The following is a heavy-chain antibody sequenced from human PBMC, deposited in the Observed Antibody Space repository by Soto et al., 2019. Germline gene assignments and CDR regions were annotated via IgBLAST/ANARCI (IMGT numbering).Heavy chain of an antibody. CDR3: ARQIYDSDTGPNFQYYFDS. D-gene: IGHD3-22*01. Sequence: GESLKISCKGSGYSFAGYWITWVRQKPGKGLEWMGRIDPSDSQTCYSPSFRGHVTISVTKSITTVFLQWSSLRASDTAMYYCARQIYDSDTGPNFQYYFDSWGQGTPVTVSS. CDR2: IDPSDSQT. CDR1: GYSFAGYW. J-gene: IGHJ4*02. V-gene: IGHV5-10-1*01.